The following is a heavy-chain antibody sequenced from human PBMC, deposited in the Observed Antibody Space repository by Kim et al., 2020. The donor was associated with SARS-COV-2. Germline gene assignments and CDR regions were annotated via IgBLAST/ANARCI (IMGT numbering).Heavy chain of an antibody. CDR3: TREGPNSSSAEYYFDY. V-gene: IGHV3-49*04. J-gene: IGHJ4*02. Sequence: GGSLRLSCTASGFTFGDYAMSWVRQAPGKGLEWVGFIRSKAYGGTTEYAASVKGRFTISRDDSKSIAYLQMNSLKTEDTAVYYCTREGPNSSSAEYYFDYWGQGTMVTVSS. D-gene: IGHD6-6*01. CDR1: GFTFGDYA. CDR2: IRSKAYGGTT.